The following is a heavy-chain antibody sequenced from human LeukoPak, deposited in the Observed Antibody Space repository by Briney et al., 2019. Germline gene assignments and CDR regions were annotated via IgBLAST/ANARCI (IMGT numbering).Heavy chain of an antibody. CDR2: IYYSGST. V-gene: IGHV4-39*01. J-gene: IGHJ5*02. CDR3: ARRAYDSPRDNWFDP. CDR1: GGSISSSRYY. D-gene: IGHD5-12*01. Sequence: PSETLSLTCTVSGGSISSSRYYWGWIRQPPGKGLEWIGSIYYSGSTYYNPSLKSRVTISVDTSKNQFSLKLSSVTAADTAVYYCARRAYDSPRDNWFDPWGQGTLVTVSS.